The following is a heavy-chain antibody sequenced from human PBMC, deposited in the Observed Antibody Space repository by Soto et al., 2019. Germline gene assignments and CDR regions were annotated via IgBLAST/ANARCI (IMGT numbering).Heavy chain of an antibody. V-gene: IGHV3-23*01. CDR2: ISGSGGST. CDR3: ARDSAGEGGYFDY. CDR1: GFTFSSYA. D-gene: IGHD2-21*01. J-gene: IGHJ4*02. Sequence: PGGSLRLSCAASGFTFSSYAMSWVRQAPGKGLEWVSAISGSGGSTYYADSVKGRFTISRDNAKNSLYLQMNSLRAEDTAVYYCARDSAGEGGYFDYWGQGTLVTVSS.